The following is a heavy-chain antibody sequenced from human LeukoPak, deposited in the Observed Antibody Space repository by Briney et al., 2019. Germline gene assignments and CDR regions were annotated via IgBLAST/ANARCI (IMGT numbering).Heavy chain of an antibody. CDR1: GFTFSNYD. V-gene: IGHV3-30*18. Sequence: GRSLRLSCAASGFTFSNYDMHWVHQAPGKGLEWVAVISYDGTNKYYADSVKGRFTISRDNSKSTLYLQMNSLRAEDTAVYYCAKENDFVYWGQGTLVTVSS. J-gene: IGHJ4*02. D-gene: IGHD3-3*01. CDR3: AKENDFVY. CDR2: ISYDGTNK.